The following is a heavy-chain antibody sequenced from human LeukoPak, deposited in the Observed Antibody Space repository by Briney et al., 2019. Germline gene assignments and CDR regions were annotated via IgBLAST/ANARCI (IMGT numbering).Heavy chain of an antibody. CDR2: IYHSGST. CDR3: ARGRYSYGPPIIDY. D-gene: IGHD5-18*01. CDR1: GYSISSGYY. V-gene: IGHV4-38-2*02. J-gene: IGHJ4*02. Sequence: SETLSLTCTVSGYSISSGYYWGWIRQPPGKGLEWIGSIYHSGSTYYNPSLKSRVTTSVDTSKNQFSLKLSSVTAADTAVYYCARGRYSYGPPIIDYWGQGTLVTVSS.